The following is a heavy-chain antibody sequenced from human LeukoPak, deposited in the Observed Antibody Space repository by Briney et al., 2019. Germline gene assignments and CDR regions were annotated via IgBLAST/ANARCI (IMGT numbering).Heavy chain of an antibody. Sequence: PSETLSLTCTVSGGSISSYYWSWIRQPAGKGLEWIGRIYTSGSTNYNPSLESRVTMSVDTSKNQFSLKLSSVTAADTAVYYCARDYYDSSGYPPMDVWGKGTTVTVSS. CDR2: IYTSGST. J-gene: IGHJ6*03. CDR3: ARDYYDSSGYPPMDV. D-gene: IGHD3-22*01. V-gene: IGHV4-4*07. CDR1: GGSISSYY.